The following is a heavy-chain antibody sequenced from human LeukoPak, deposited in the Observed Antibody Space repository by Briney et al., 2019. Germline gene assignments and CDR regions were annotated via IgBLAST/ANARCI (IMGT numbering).Heavy chain of an antibody. Sequence: SVKVSCKASGGTFSSYAISWVRQAPGQGLEWMGGIIPIFGTANYAQKFQGRVTITADESTSTAYMELSSLRSEDTAVYYCARDSNYYGSGSYRRGLDYWGQGTLVTVSS. CDR2: IIPIFGTA. CDR3: ARDSNYYGSGSYRRGLDY. D-gene: IGHD3-10*01. CDR1: GGTFSSYA. V-gene: IGHV1-69*13. J-gene: IGHJ4*02.